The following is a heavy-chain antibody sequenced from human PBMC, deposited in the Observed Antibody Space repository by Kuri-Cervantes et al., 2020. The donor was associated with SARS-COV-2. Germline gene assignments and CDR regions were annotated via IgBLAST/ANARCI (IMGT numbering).Heavy chain of an antibody. Sequence: GSLRLSCAFYGESFSGYYWSWIRQPPGKGLEWIGEINHSGSTNYNPSLKSRVTISVDTSKNQFSLKLSSVTAADTAVYYCASVPGIGYYFDYWGQGTLVTVSS. V-gene: IGHV4-34*01. CDR2: INHSGST. CDR3: ASVPGIGYYFDY. CDR1: GESFSGYY. D-gene: IGHD3-10*01. J-gene: IGHJ4*02.